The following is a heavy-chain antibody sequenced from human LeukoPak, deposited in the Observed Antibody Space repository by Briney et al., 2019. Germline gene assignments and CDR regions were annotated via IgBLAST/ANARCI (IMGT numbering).Heavy chain of an antibody. D-gene: IGHD3-3*01. J-gene: IGHJ5*02. V-gene: IGHV4-4*02. CDR1: GGSISSGNW. Sequence: SGTLSLTCAVSGGSISSGNWWNWVRQPPGKGLEWIGYIYYSGSTNYNPSLKSRVTISVDTSKNQFSLKLSSVTATDTAVYYCARVAARDFWSGPGGWFDPWGQGTLVTVSS. CDR3: ARVAARDFWSGPGGWFDP. CDR2: IYYSGST.